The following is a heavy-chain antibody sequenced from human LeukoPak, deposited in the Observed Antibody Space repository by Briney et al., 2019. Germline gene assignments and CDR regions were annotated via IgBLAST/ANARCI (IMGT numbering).Heavy chain of an antibody. V-gene: IGHV4-39*01. Sequence: SETLSLTCTVSGGSISSSIYYWGWIRQPPGKGLEWIGTTYYSGSTYYNPSFKSLVTISVDTSKNQFSLKLYSVTAADAAVYFCARRRSRDYFDYWGPGNLVTVSS. CDR3: ARRRSRDYFDY. CDR1: GGSISSSIYY. J-gene: IGHJ4*02. D-gene: IGHD3-10*01. CDR2: TYYSGST.